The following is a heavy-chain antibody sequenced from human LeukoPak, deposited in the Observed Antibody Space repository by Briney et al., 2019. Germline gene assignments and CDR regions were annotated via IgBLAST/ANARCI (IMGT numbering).Heavy chain of an antibody. Sequence: GGSLRLSCAASGFTFSSYSMNWVRQAPGKGLEWVSFISSSSSYIYYADSVKGRFTISRDNAKNSLYLQMNSLRAEDTAVYFCARDHHRRLYDSQARDTFDIWGQGTMVTVSS. CDR1: GFTFSSYS. D-gene: IGHD3-22*01. J-gene: IGHJ3*02. CDR2: ISSSSSYI. CDR3: ARDHHRRLYDSQARDTFDI. V-gene: IGHV3-21*01.